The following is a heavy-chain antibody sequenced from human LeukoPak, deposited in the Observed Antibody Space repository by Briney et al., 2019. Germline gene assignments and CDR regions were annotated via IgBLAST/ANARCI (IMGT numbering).Heavy chain of an antibody. CDR1: GFTFSSYG. CDR2: ISYDGSNK. J-gene: IGHJ6*02. V-gene: IGHV3-30*18. D-gene: IGHD6-19*01. Sequence: GGSLRLSCAASGFTFSSYGMHWVRQAPGKGLEWVAVISYDGSNKYYADSVKGRFTISRDNSKNTLYLQMNSLRAEDTAVYYCAKDLRGVAVAGYYYYYGMDVWGQGTTVTVSS. CDR3: AKDLRGVAVAGYYYYYGMDV.